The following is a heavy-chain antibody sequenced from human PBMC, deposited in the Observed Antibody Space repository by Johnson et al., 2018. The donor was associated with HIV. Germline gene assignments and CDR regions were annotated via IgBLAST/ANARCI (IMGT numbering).Heavy chain of an antibody. J-gene: IGHJ3*02. Sequence: QLVESGGGVVQPGRSLRLSCAASGFTFSSYAMHWVRQAPGKGLEWVAGISWNSGSIGYADSVKGRFTISRDNAKNSLYLQMNSLRAEDTALYYCAKVHSGQLVGYAFDIWGQGTMVTVSS. CDR2: ISWNSGSI. D-gene: IGHD1-26*01. V-gene: IGHV3-9*01. CDR3: AKVHSGQLVGYAFDI. CDR1: GFTFSSYA.